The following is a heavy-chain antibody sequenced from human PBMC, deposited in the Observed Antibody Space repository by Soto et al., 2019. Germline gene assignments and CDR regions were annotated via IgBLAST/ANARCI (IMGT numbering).Heavy chain of an antibody. CDR3: ARDRRVGWLRKTYYYGMDV. V-gene: IGHV1-69*13. D-gene: IGHD5-12*01. CDR2: IIPIFGTA. CDR1: GGTFSSYA. J-gene: IGHJ6*02. Sequence: SVKVSCKASGGTFSSYAISWVRQAPGQGLEWMGGIIPIFGTANYAQKFQGRVTITADESTSTAYMELSSLRSEDTAVYYCARDRRVGWLRKTYYYGMDVWGQGSPVTFYS.